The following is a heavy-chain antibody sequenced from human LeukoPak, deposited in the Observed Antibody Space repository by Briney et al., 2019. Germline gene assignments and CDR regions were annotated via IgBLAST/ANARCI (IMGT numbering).Heavy chain of an antibody. Sequence: GGSLRLSCAASGFTFSDYYMSWIRQAPGKGLEWVSHISSSTSYTNYADSVKGRFTISRDNAKNSLYLQMNSLRAEDTAVYYCARGIAAAGTRNWFDPWGQGTLVTVSS. D-gene: IGHD6-13*01. J-gene: IGHJ5*02. CDR1: GFTFSDYY. CDR3: ARGIAAAGTRNWFDP. CDR2: ISSSTSYT. V-gene: IGHV3-11*05.